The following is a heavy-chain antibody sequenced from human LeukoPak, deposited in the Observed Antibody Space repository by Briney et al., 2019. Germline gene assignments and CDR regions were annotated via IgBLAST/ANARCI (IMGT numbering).Heavy chain of an antibody. Sequence: GGSLRLSWAASGFTVSSHYMSWVRQARGEGLEWVSVIYKDGSTYYAAFGKGRLPISRDSSKNTLFLQLISLEAEDTAVYYVARGGVRDCSSTSRYHDWHQGPLVTVSS. CDR3: ARGGVRDCSSTSRYHD. D-gene: IGHD2-2*01. CDR1: GFTVSSHY. J-gene: IGHJ4*02. V-gene: IGHV3-66*01. CDR2: IYKDGST.